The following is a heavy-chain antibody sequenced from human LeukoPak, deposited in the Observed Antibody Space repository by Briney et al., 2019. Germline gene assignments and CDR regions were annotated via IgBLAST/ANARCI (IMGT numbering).Heavy chain of an antibody. V-gene: IGHV3-74*01. CDR1: GFTFSNYW. D-gene: IGHD3-22*01. CDR2: INSDGSST. Sequence: PGGSLRLSCAASGFTFSNYWMHWVRQAPGKGLVWVSRINSDGSSTSYADSVKGRFTISRDNAKNTLYLQMNSLRAEDTAVYYCARGVISSWFDPWGQGTLVTVSS. J-gene: IGHJ5*02. CDR3: ARGVISSWFDP.